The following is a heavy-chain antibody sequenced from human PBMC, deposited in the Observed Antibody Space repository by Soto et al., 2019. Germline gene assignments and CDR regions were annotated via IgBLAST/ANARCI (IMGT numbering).Heavy chain of an antibody. CDR1: GTSIPYVGCS. D-gene: IGHD5-12*01. CDR3: GRGGGYDGFDY. J-gene: IGHJ4*02. V-gene: IGHV4-30-2*01. CDR2: ISHLEYT. Sequence: TLSLPCTFSGTSIPYVGCSWSWIRQPAGKGMGWIGYISHLEYTCYNPSFQSRLTLSIDRSKNQFSLKLASMTAADTAVYYCGRGGGYDGFDYWGKRNLVTVSS.